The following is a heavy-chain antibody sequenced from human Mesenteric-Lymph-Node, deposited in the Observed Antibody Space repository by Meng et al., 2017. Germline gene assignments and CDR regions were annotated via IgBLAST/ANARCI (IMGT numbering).Heavy chain of an antibody. D-gene: IGHD3/OR15-3a*01. Sequence: QQSGPVLVQPSQSLSRTRAISGASVSSNSADWHWIRQSPSRGLEWLGRTYYRSKWYNDYAVSVKSRITINPDTSKNQFSLQLNSVTPEDTAVYYCARGTWAKWTPWGQGTLVTVSS. CDR2: TYYRSKWYN. J-gene: IGHJ4*02. CDR3: ARGTWAKWTP. CDR1: GASVSSNSAD. V-gene: IGHV6-1*01.